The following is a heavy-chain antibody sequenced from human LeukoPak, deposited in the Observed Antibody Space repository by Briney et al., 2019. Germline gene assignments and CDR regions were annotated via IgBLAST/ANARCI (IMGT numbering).Heavy chain of an antibody. CDR1: GASFSGYY. CDR3: ARDHLARSDSPRRRDYYYGMDV. CDR2: INHSGST. Sequence: SETLSLTCAVYGASFSGYYWSWIRQPPGKGLEWIGEINHSGSTNYNPPLKSRVTISVDTSKNQFSLKLSSVTAADTAVYYCARDHLARSDSPRRRDYYYGMDVWGQGTTVTVSS. J-gene: IGHJ6*02. D-gene: IGHD1-14*01. V-gene: IGHV4-34*01.